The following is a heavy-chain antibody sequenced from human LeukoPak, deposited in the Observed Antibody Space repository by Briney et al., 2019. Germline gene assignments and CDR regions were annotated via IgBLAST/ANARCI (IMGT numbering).Heavy chain of an antibody. CDR2: MSYDGSNK. CDR3: AKDRGSSWVYYYYMDV. D-gene: IGHD6-13*01. J-gene: IGHJ6*03. V-gene: IGHV3-30-3*01. Sequence: GGSLRLSCAASRFTFSSFSMHWVRQAPGKGLEWVAVMSYDGSNKNYADSVKGRFTISRDNSKNTLYLLMNSLRVEGTAVYYCAKDRGSSWVYYYYMDVWGKGTPVTVSS. CDR1: RFTFSSFS.